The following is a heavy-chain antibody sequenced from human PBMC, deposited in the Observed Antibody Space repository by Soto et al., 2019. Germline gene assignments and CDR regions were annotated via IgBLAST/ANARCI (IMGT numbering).Heavy chain of an antibody. D-gene: IGHD6-19*01. Sequence: SETLSLTCAVYGGSFSGYYWSWIRQPPGKGLEWIGEINHSGSTNYNPSLKSRVTISVDTSKNQFSLKLSSVTAADTAVYYCARAEPYSSGWYSGHNWFDPWGQGTLVTVSS. CDR1: GGSFSGYY. CDR3: ARAEPYSSGWYSGHNWFDP. CDR2: INHSGST. V-gene: IGHV4-34*01. J-gene: IGHJ5*02.